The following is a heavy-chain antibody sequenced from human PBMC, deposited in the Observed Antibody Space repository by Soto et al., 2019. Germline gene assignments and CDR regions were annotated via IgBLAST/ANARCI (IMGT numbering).Heavy chain of an antibody. Sequence: QVKLVQSGAEVKKPGASVKVSCKASGYTFTSYDINWVRQATGQGLEWMGWMNPNSGNTGYAQKFQGRVTMTRNTSISTAYMELSSLRSEDTVVYYCARAGRIAARRGGAGGMDVWGQGTTVTVSS. J-gene: IGHJ6*02. D-gene: IGHD6-6*01. CDR1: GYTFTSYD. CDR3: ARAGRIAARRGGAGGMDV. CDR2: MNPNSGNT. V-gene: IGHV1-8*01.